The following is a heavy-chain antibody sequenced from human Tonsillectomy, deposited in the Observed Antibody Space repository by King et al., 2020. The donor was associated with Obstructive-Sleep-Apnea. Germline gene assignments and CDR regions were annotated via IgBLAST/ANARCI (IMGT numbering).Heavy chain of an antibody. D-gene: IGHD2-15*01. CDR1: GFTFSSYA. CDR2: ICGSGGST. V-gene: IGHV3-23*04. CDR3: AKQNLFSGGSCSDY. J-gene: IGHJ4*02. Sequence: VQLVESGGGLVQPGGSLRLSCAASGFTFSSYAMSWVRQAPGKGLEWVSAICGSGGSTYYADSVKGRFTISRDNSKNMLYLQMNSLRAEDTAVYYCAKQNLFSGGSCSDYWGQGTLVTVSS.